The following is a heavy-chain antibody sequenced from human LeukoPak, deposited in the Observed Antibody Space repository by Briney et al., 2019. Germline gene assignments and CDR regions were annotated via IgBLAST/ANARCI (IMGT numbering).Heavy chain of an antibody. Sequence: ASVKVSCKASGYTFTGYYMHWVRQAPGQGLEWMGRINPNSGGTNYAQKFQGRVTITADKSTSTAYMELSSLRSEDTAVYYCARGWYCSSTSCCTLNWFDPWGQGTLVTVSS. J-gene: IGHJ5*02. CDR2: INPNSGGT. CDR1: GYTFTGYY. CDR3: ARGWYCSSTSCCTLNWFDP. V-gene: IGHV1-2*06. D-gene: IGHD2-2*01.